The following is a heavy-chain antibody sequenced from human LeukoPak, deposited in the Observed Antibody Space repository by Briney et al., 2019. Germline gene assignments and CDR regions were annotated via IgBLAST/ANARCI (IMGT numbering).Heavy chain of an antibody. CDR1: GHTFTSYG. D-gene: IGHD3-22*01. V-gene: IGHV1-18*01. CDR3: ARAHSKGSSGHGSVDY. Sequence: ASVKVSCKASGHTFTSYGISWVRQAPGQGLEWMGWISAYNGNTNYAQKLQGSVTMTTDTSTSTAYMELRSLRSDDTAVYYCARAHSKGSSGHGSVDYWGQGTLVTVSS. CDR2: ISAYNGNT. J-gene: IGHJ4*02.